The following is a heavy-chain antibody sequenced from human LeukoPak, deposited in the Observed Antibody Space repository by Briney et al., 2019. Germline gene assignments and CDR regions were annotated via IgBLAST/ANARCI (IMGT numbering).Heavy chain of an antibody. Sequence: EASVKVSCKASGGTFSSYAISWVRQAPGQGLEWMGGIIPISGTANYAQKFQGRVTITTDESTSTAYMELSSLRSEDTAVYYGAREGKWGGCYPKYYFDYWGQGTLVTVSS. CDR1: GGTFSSYA. CDR3: AREGKWGGCYPKYYFDY. J-gene: IGHJ4*02. D-gene: IGHD3-16*01. V-gene: IGHV1-69*05. CDR2: IIPISGTA.